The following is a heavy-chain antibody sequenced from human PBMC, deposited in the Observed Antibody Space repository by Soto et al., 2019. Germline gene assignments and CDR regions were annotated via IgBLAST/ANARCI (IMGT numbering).Heavy chain of an antibody. CDR3: ARDLGFDWPPYFDY. V-gene: IGHV1-18*01. CDR2: ISAYNGNT. Sequence: GASVKVSCKASGYTFTSYGISWVRQAPGQGLEWMGWISAYNGNTNYARKLQGRVTMTTDTSTSTAYMELRSLRSDDTAVYYCARDLGFDWPPYFDYWGQGTLVTVSS. D-gene: IGHD3-9*01. CDR1: GYTFTSYG. J-gene: IGHJ4*02.